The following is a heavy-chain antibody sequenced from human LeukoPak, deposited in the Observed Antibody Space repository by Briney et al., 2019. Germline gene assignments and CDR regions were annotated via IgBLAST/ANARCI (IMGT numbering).Heavy chain of an antibody. CDR2: IYYSGST. CDR3: AREEDSRILDY. D-gene: IGHD6-13*01. V-gene: IGHV4-39*07. J-gene: IGHJ4*02. Sequence: PSETLSLTCTVSGGSISSSSYYWGWIRQPPGKGLEWIGSIYYSGSTYYNPSLKSRVTISVDTSKNQFSLKLSSVTAADTAVYYCAREEDSRILDYWGQGTLVTVSS. CDR1: GGSISSSSYY.